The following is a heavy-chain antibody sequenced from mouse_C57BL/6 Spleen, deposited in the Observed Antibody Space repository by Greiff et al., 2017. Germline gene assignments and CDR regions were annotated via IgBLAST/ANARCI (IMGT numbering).Heavy chain of an antibody. CDR1: GYTFTSYW. CDR2: IDPSDSYT. Sequence: QVQLQQPGAELVMPGASVKLSCKASGYTFTSYWMHWVKQRPGQGLEWIGEIDPSDSYTNYNQKFKGKSTLTVDKSSSTAYMQLSSLTSEASAVYYCARSRGDYDPLALWGQGTTLTVSS. V-gene: IGHV1-69*01. D-gene: IGHD2-4*01. J-gene: IGHJ2*01. CDR3: ARSRGDYDPLAL.